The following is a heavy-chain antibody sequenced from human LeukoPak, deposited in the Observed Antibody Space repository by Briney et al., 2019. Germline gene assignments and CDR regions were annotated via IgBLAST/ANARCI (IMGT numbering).Heavy chain of an antibody. J-gene: IGHJ4*02. CDR1: GGSFSGYY. CDR2: INHSGST. Sequence: PSETPSLTCAVYGGSFSGYYWSWIRQPPGKGLEWIGEINHSGSTNYNPSLKSRVTISVDTSKNQFSLKLSSVTAADTAVYYCARTRWLQFYYFDYWGQGTLVTVSS. V-gene: IGHV4-34*01. D-gene: IGHD5-24*01. CDR3: ARTRWLQFYYFDY.